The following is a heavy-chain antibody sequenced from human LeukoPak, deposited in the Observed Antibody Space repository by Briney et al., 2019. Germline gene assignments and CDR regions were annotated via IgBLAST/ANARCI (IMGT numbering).Heavy chain of an antibody. Sequence: PSETLSLTCTVSGGSISSYHWSWIRQPPGKGLEWIGYIYYSGSTNYNPSLKSRVTISVDTSKNQFSLKLSSVTAADTAVYYCARDRTGSYGRNWYFDLWGRGTLVTVSS. CDR3: ARDRTGSYGRNWYFDL. CDR1: GGSISSYH. CDR2: IYYSGST. J-gene: IGHJ2*01. V-gene: IGHV4-59*01. D-gene: IGHD5-18*01.